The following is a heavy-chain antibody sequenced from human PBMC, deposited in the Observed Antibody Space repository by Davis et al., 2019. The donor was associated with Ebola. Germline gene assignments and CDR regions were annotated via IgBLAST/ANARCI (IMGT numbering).Heavy chain of an antibody. D-gene: IGHD1-26*01. Sequence: SETLSLTCTVYGGSFSGYYWSWIRQPPGKGLEWIGEINHSGSTNYNPSLKSRVTISVDTSKNQFSLKLSSVTAADTAVYYCARAQRIVGPLDAFDIWGQGTMVTVSS. CDR2: INHSGST. CDR3: ARAQRIVGPLDAFDI. CDR1: GGSFSGYY. V-gene: IGHV4-34*01. J-gene: IGHJ3*02.